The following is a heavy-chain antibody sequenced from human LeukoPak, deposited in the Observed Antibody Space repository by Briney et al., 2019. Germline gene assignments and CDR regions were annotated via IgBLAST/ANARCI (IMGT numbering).Heavy chain of an antibody. Sequence: GGSLRLSCAASGFTFSSYSMNWVRQAPGKGLEWVSSISSSSSYIYYADSVKGRFTISRDNAKNSLYLLMNSLRAEDTAVYYCARSGYEEGVDAFDIWGQGTMVTVSS. J-gene: IGHJ3*02. D-gene: IGHD5-12*01. CDR1: GFTFSSYS. CDR3: ARSGYEEGVDAFDI. V-gene: IGHV3-21*01. CDR2: ISSSSSYI.